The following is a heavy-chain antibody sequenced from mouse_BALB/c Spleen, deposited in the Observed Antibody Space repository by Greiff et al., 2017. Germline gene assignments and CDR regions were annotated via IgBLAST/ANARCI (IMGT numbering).Heavy chain of an antibody. D-gene: IGHD2-3*01. CDR3: ARGGNGYYGDYAMDY. CDR1: GFTFSSFG. Sequence: EVQVVESGGGLVQPGGSRKLSCAASGFTFSSFGMHWVRQAPEKGLEWVAYISSGSSTIYYADTVKGRFTISRDNPKNTLFLQMTSLRSEDTAMYYCARGGNGYYGDYAMDYWGQGTSVTVSS. CDR2: ISSGSSTI. J-gene: IGHJ4*01. V-gene: IGHV5-17*02.